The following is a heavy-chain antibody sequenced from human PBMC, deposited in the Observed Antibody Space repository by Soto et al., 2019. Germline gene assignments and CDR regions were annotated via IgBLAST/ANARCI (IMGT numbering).Heavy chain of an antibody. Sequence: ASVKVSCKASGYTFTSYAMHWVRQAPGQRLEWMGWINAGNGNTKYSQKFQGRVTITRDTSASTAYMELGSLRSEDTAVYYCARGVAPYYFDYWGQGTLVTVSS. J-gene: IGHJ4*02. D-gene: IGHD2-15*01. V-gene: IGHV1-3*01. CDR3: ARGVAPYYFDY. CDR1: GYTFTSYA. CDR2: INAGNGNT.